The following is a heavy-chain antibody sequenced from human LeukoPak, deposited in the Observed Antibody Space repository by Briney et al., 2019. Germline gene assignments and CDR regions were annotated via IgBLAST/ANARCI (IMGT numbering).Heavy chain of an antibody. J-gene: IGHJ4*02. Sequence: GGSLRLSCAASGFTFSSYGMHWVRQAPGKGLEWVAVISYDGSNKYYADSVKGRFTISRDNSKNTLYLRMNSLRAEDTAVYYCAKDSDSYLDTWGQGTLVTVSS. V-gene: IGHV3-30*18. CDR3: AKDSDSYLDT. CDR1: GFTFSSYG. CDR2: ISYDGSNK. D-gene: IGHD5-18*01.